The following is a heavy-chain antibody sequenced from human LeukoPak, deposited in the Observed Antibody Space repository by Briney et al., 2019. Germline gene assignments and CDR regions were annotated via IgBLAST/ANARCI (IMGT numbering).Heavy chain of an antibody. CDR1: GYTFTGFG. CDR2: FSGHNGDT. J-gene: IGHJ5*02. Sequence: ASVKVSCKASGYTFTGFGITWVRQAPGQGLEWLGWFSGHNGDTQYAQKLQGRVAMTTDAATSTAYLEVWSLTSDDTAVYYCTRDRGHIVLMTYETIPGRNWFDPWGQGTLVTVSS. D-gene: IGHD2-8*01. CDR3: TRDRGHIVLMTYETIPGRNWFDP. V-gene: IGHV1-18*01.